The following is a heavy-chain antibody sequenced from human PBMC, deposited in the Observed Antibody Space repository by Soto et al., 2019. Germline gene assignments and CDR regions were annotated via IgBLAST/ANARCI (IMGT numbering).Heavy chain of an antibody. CDR2: ISGGGDTT. CDR1: GFTFNNYA. CDR3: AKGRGGSGSLTPRVDF. J-gene: IGHJ4*02. Sequence: EEQLLESGGGLVQPGGSLRLSCAASGFTFNNYAMTWVRQAPGKGLEWVSAISGGGDTTSYEDSVKGRFTVSRDGSKNTLYLQMSSLRAEDTALYYCAKGRGGSGSLTPRVDFWGQGTLVTVSS. V-gene: IGHV3-23*01. D-gene: IGHD3-10*01.